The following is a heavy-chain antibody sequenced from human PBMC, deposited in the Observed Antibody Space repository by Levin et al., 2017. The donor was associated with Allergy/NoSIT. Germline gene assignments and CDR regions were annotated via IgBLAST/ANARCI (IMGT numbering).Heavy chain of an antibody. Sequence: GGSLRLSCAASGLTVSNNYMNWVRQAPGKGLEWVSVIHSDGREYYADSVKGRFTISRDNSRNTLYLQMNSLRAEDTAVYYCAREKSGDFDYWGQGTLVTVSS. CDR3: AREKSGDFDY. J-gene: IGHJ4*02. V-gene: IGHV3-53*01. CDR2: IHSDGRE. CDR1: GLTVSNNY.